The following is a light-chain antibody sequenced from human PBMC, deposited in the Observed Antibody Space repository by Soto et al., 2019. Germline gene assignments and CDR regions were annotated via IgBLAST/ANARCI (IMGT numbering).Light chain of an antibody. Sequence: PGARATLSCRASQSVSSYLAWYQQKPGQAPRLLIYDASNRATGIPARVSGSGSGTDFTLTISSLEPEDFAVYYCQQRSKWPITFGQGTRLEIK. J-gene: IGKJ5*01. CDR1: QSVSSY. V-gene: IGKV3-11*01. CDR2: DAS. CDR3: QQRSKWPIT.